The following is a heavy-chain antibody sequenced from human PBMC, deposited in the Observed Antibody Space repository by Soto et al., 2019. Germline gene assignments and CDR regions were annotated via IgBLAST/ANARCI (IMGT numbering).Heavy chain of an antibody. D-gene: IGHD1-1*01. J-gene: IGHJ4*02. CDR3: ARGRVPGY. CDR1: GGSISNYY. Sequence: SLTCTVSGGSISNYYWSWIRQPPGKGLEWIGYIYYSGSTNCNPSLKSRVTISVDTSKNQFSLQLSSVTAADTAVYYCARGRVPGYWGQGTLVTVSS. CDR2: IYYSGST. V-gene: IGHV4-59*01.